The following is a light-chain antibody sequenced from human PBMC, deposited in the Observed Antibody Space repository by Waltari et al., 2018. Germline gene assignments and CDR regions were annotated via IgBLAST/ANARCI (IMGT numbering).Light chain of an antibody. CDR3: QSYDSDLSAWV. J-gene: IGLJ3*02. V-gene: IGLV1-40*01. CDR2: GTN. Sequence: QSVLAQPPSVSGAPGQRVNISCPGRWSNSGGGVFDVTWYQHLPGAAPKPLLYGTNNRPSGVPDRFSGSKSGTSASLAITGLQVEDEADYYCQSYDSDLSAWVFGGGTKLSVL. CDR1: WSNSGGGVFD.